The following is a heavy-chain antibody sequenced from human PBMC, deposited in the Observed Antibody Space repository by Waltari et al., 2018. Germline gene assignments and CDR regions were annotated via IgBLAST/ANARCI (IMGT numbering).Heavy chain of an antibody. CDR3: TRVDDNGWSDH. CDR1: GGSISGQY. V-gene: IGHV4-59*11. J-gene: IGHJ5*02. CDR2: IHSGGTT. Sequence: QVQLQESGPGLVKSSETLSLTCTVSGGSISGQYWSWIRQTPGKGLEWIGNIHSGGTTNNNPPLMSRLTISLDTSENQFSLMLSSVTAADTSVYFCTRVDDNGWSDHWGQGTLVTVSS. D-gene: IGHD2-8*01.